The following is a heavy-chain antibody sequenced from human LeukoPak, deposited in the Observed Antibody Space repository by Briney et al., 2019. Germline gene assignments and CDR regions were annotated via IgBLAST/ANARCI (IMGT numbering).Heavy chain of an antibody. CDR1: GFTFSSYG. J-gene: IGHJ6*02. Sequence: GGSLRLSCAASGFTFSSYGMHWVRQAPGKGLEWVAVISYDGSNKYYADSVKGRFTISRDNSKNTLYLQMNSLRAEDTAVYYCASSLGYSSSWYNGMDVWGQGTTVTVSS. CDR2: ISYDGSNK. V-gene: IGHV3-30*03. D-gene: IGHD6-13*01. CDR3: ASSLGYSSSWYNGMDV.